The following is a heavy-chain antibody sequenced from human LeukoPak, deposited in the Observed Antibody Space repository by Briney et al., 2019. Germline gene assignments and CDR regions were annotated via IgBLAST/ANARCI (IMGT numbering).Heavy chain of an antibody. Sequence: SGPTLVNPTQTLTLTCTFSGFSLSTGGVGVGWIRQPPGKALEWLALIYWNDDKRYSPSLKSRLTITKDTSKNQVVLTMTNMDPVDAATYYCAHILRGIYCSGGSCYSYFDYWGQGTLVTVSS. CDR1: GFSLSTGGVG. D-gene: IGHD2-15*01. V-gene: IGHV2-5*01. CDR3: AHILRGIYCSGGSCYSYFDY. CDR2: IYWNDDK. J-gene: IGHJ4*02.